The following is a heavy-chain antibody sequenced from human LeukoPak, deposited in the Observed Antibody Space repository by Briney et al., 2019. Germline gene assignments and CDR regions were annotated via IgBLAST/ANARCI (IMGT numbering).Heavy chain of an antibody. J-gene: IGHJ4*02. CDR2: ISGSGYST. D-gene: IGHD3-22*01. Sequence: GGSLRLSCAASGFTFSSYAMSWVRQAPGKGLEWVSVISGSGYSTYYAESVKGRFTISKDNSKNTLFLQMNSLRAEDTAVYYCARAGPDDGVGSYGSFDYWGQGTLVTVSS. V-gene: IGHV3-23*01. CDR3: ARAGPDDGVGSYGSFDY. CDR1: GFTFSSYA.